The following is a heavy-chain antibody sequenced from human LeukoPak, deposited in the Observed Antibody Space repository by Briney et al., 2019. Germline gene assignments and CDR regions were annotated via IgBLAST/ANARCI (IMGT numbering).Heavy chain of an antibody. CDR1: GFTFSSYA. Sequence: GGSLRLSCAASGFTFSSYAMHWVRQAPGKGLEWVAVISYDGSNKYYADSVKGRFTISRDNSKKTLYLQMNSLRAEDTAVYYCASYGGNSDFDYWGQGTLVTVSS. D-gene: IGHD4-23*01. CDR2: ISYDGSNK. CDR3: ASYGGNSDFDY. V-gene: IGHV3-30*14. J-gene: IGHJ4*02.